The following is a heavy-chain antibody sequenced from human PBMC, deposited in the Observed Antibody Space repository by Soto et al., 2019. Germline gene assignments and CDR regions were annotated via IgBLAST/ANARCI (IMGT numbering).Heavy chain of an antibody. CDR2: IIPIVGTA. CDR3: ARLGAYHGSASSGGYYFDS. V-gene: IGHV1-69*01. D-gene: IGHD3-10*01. CDR1: GGTFSGYP. J-gene: IGHJ4*02. Sequence: QVQLVQSGAEVKKPGSSVKVSCEASGGTFSGYPVSLVRQAPGQGLEWMGEIIPIVGTANYAQKFQGRITITADDSTRTVYLGLSSLRSEDEAVYYCARLGAYHGSASSGGYYFDSWGQGTLVTVSS.